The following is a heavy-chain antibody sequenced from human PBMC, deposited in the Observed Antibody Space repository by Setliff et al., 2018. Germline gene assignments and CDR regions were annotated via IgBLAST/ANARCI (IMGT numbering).Heavy chain of an antibody. CDR3: AKDTGYYFDY. J-gene: IGHJ4*02. CDR2: ISGSGAI. CDR1: GFTFSNYA. D-gene: IGHD4-4*01. Sequence: ASVKVSCAASGFTFSNYAMSWVRQAPGKGLEWVSAISGSGAISYADSVKGRFTVSRDNSKNTLYLQMNSLRGEDTAVYYCAKDTGYYFDYWGQGTLVTVSS. V-gene: IGHV3-23*01.